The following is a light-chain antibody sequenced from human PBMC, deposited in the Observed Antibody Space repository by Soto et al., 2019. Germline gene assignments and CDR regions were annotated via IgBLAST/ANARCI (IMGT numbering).Light chain of an antibody. CDR1: QSISSY. V-gene: IGKV3-11*01. CDR3: QQRSKWPPT. CDR2: HAS. J-gene: IGKJ1*01. Sequence: EIVLTQSPATLSLSPGERATLSCRASQSISSYLAWYQQKPGQAPRLLIYHASNRATGIPVRFSGGGSGTDFTLTISSLEPEDFAVYYCQQRSKWPPTFGQGTKVEIK.